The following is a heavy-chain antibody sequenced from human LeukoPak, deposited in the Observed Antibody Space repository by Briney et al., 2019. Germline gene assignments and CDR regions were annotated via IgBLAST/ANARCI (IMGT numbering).Heavy chain of an antibody. CDR3: ARGSGXAPRXLI. J-gene: IGHJ4*02. Sequence: GASVKVSCKASGYTFTSYEINWVRQATGQGLEWMGWMNPNSGNTGYAQRFQGRVTMTRNTSISTAYMELSGLKSEDTAVYYCARGSGXAPRXLIWGQGTLVTVSS. V-gene: IGHV1-8*01. CDR2: MNPNSGNT. D-gene: IGHD2-8*01. CDR1: GYTFTSYE.